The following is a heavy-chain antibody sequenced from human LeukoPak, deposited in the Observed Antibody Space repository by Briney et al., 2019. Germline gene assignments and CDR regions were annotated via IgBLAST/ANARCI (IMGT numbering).Heavy chain of an antibody. CDR1: GFTFSDYY. V-gene: IGHV3-11*03. D-gene: IGHD6-13*01. CDR2: ISSSSSYT. Sequence: GGSLRLSCAASGFTFSDYYMSWIRQAPGKGLEWVSYISSSSSYTNYADTVKCRFTISRDNAKNSLYLQMNSLRAEDTAVYYCARYRSSSVRFDYWGQGTLVSVSS. J-gene: IGHJ4*02. CDR3: ARYRSSSVRFDY.